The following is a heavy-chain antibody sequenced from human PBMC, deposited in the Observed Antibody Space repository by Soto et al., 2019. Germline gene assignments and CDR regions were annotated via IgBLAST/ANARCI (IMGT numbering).Heavy chain of an antibody. CDR2: IYYSGST. CDR1: GGSISSGGYY. Sequence: QVQLQESGPGLVKPSQTLSLTCTVSGGSISSGGYYWSWIRQHPGKGLEWIGYIYYSGSTYYNPSLERRVTISVDTSKNQFSLKLSSVTAADTAVYYCARGSYGYKSGLYYFDYWGQGTLVTVSS. CDR3: ARGSYGYKSGLYYFDY. J-gene: IGHJ4*02. V-gene: IGHV4-31*03. D-gene: IGHD5-18*01.